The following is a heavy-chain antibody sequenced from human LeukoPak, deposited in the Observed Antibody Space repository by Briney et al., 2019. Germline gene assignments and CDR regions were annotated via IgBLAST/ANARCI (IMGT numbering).Heavy chain of an antibody. CDR3: TTSVTLRYFDS. Sequence: PGGSLRLSCAASGFTFTSYWMSWVRQGPGKGLLWVSRINADGCTTTYADSVKGRFTISRDNAMNTVYLEMNSLRPEDTATYYCTTSVTLRYFDSWGQGALVTVSS. CDR2: INADGCTT. CDR1: GFTFTSYW. D-gene: IGHD2-21*02. V-gene: IGHV3-74*01. J-gene: IGHJ4*02.